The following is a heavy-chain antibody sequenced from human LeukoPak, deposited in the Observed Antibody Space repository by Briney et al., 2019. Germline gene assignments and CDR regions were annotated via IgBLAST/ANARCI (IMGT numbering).Heavy chain of an antibody. J-gene: IGHJ4*02. D-gene: IGHD6-6*01. CDR2: IIPIFGTA. CDR3: ASGGSSVPYFDY. Sequence: ASVKVSRKASGGTFSSYAISWVRQAPGQGLEWMGGIIPIFGTANYAQKFQGRVTITADESTSTAYMELSSLRSEDTAVYYCASGGSSVPYFDYWGQGTLVTVSS. V-gene: IGHV1-69*01. CDR1: GGTFSSYA.